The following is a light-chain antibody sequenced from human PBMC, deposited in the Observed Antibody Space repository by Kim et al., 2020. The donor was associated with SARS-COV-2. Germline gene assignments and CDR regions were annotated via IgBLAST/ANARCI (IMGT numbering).Light chain of an antibody. J-gene: IGLJ2*01. CDR3: NSRDSSGNHVV. CDR2: GKN. Sequence: ALGQTVRITCQGDSLRSYYASWYQQKPGQAHVLVIYGKNNRPSGIPDRFAGSSSGNTASLTIAGAQAEDEADYYGNSRDSSGNHVVFGGGTQRTVL. CDR1: SLRSYY. V-gene: IGLV3-19*01.